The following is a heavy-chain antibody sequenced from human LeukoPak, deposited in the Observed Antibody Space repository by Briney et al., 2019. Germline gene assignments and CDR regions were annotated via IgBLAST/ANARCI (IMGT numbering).Heavy chain of an antibody. V-gene: IGHV4-34*01. D-gene: IGHD1-14*01. Sequence: SETLSLTCGVSGGSFSGHYWTWLRQTPGKGLEWMGEINHGGVTNYNPSLKSRVSISIDTSTNEISLNMSSVTAADTGIYYCARGRNWQTFYHYYTDVWGKGATVTVS. CDR3: ARGRNWQTFYHYYTDV. CDR1: GGSFSGHY. J-gene: IGHJ6*03. CDR2: INHGGVT.